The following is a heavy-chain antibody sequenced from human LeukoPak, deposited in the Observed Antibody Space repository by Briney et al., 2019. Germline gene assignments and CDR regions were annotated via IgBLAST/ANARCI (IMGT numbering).Heavy chain of an antibody. Sequence: PSQTLSLTCTVSGGSISSGGYYWSWIRQPPGKGLEWIGYIYHSGSTYYNPSLKSRVTISVDRSKNQFSLKLSSVTAADTAVYYCARDVIDIGPSSSRGWFDPWGQGTLVTVSS. CDR3: ARDVIDIGPSSSRGWFDP. CDR2: IYHSGST. D-gene: IGHD3-16*02. J-gene: IGHJ5*02. CDR1: GGSISSGGYY. V-gene: IGHV4-30-2*01.